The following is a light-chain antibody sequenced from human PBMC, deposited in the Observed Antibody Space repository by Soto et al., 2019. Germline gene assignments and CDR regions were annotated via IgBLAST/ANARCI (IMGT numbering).Light chain of an antibody. CDR1: QGISSF. J-gene: IGKJ2*01. V-gene: IGKV1-8*01. CDR2: PAS. Sequence: AIRMTPSPSSIPASTGDRVTITCRASQGISSFLAWSPQKPGKPPNLLIFPASTLQSGVPSSFSGSGSGTDFTLTISCLQSEDFATYYCQQYYSYFRTFGQGTKLEI. CDR3: QQYYSYFRT.